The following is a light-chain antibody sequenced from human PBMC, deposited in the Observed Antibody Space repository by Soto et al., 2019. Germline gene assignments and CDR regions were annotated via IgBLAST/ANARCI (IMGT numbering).Light chain of an antibody. V-gene: IGKV3-20*01. Sequence: EIVLTQSPGTLSLSPGERATLSCRASQTVTSAYMAWYQQKPGQAPNLLIYAASTRAVGIPDRFSASGSGTDFTLTISRLEPEDFAVYYCQQYGSSGTFGQGTKVDIK. CDR1: QTVTSAY. CDR2: AAS. J-gene: IGKJ1*01. CDR3: QQYGSSGT.